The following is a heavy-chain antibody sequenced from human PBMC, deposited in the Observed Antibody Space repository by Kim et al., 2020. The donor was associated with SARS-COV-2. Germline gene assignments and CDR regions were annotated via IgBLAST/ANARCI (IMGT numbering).Heavy chain of an antibody. CDR2: IYTSGST. D-gene: IGHD6-13*01. J-gene: IGHJ6*02. CDR1: GGSISSGSYY. CDR3: ASGVLIAAAGTIIDGMDV. Sequence: SETLSLTCTVSGGSISSGSYYWSWIRQPAGKGLEWIGRIYTSGSTNYNPSLKSRVTISVDTSKNQFSLKLSSVTAADTAVYYCASGVLIAAAGTIIDGMDVWGQGTTVTVSS. V-gene: IGHV4-61*02.